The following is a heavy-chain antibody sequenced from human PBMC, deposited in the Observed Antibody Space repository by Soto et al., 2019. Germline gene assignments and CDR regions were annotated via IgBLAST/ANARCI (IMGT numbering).Heavy chain of an antibody. J-gene: IGHJ6*02. CDR3: AENPPGISGRIGYYYYGMDG. CDR2: IIPIFGTA. V-gene: IGHV1-69*01. CDR1: GGTFSSYA. Sequence: QVQLVQSGAEVKKPGSSVKVSCKASGGTFSSYAISWVRQAPGQGLEWMGGIIPIFGTANYAQKFQGRVTITADESTSTAYMEMSSRTSEKTAVNYSAENPPGISGRIGYYYYGMDGWGQGTTVTVSS. D-gene: IGHD6-13*01.